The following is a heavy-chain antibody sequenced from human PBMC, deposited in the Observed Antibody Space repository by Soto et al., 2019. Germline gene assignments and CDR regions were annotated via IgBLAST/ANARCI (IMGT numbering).Heavy chain of an antibody. J-gene: IGHJ4*02. CDR2: IYYSGST. V-gene: IGHV4-61*01. CDR3: ARVTVGARGGYFDY. Sequence: SETLSLTCTFSCGSGISGSYYWSWIRQPPGKGLEWIGHIYYSGSTNYNPSLRSRVTISVDTSKNQFSLKLSSVTAADTAVYYCARVTVGARGGYFDYWGQGTLVTVSS. CDR1: CGSGISGSYY. D-gene: IGHD4-17*01.